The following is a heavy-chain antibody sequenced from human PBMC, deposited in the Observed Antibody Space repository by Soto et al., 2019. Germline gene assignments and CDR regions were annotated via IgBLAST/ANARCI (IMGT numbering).Heavy chain of an antibody. CDR2: ISDYNGNT. V-gene: IGHV1-18*01. D-gene: IGHD3-10*01. Sequence: QVQLVQSGAEVKKPGASVKVSCKASGYTFTNYGITWVRQAPGQGLEWMGWISDYNGNTFYGKKFQGRVTMTTDTPKRTAYMELKSLRSGDTAVYYCAGEGYYSGSGTYSPPRYYGMDAWGQGTTVTVSS. CDR3: AGEGYYSGSGTYSPPRYYGMDA. J-gene: IGHJ6*02. CDR1: GYTFTNYG.